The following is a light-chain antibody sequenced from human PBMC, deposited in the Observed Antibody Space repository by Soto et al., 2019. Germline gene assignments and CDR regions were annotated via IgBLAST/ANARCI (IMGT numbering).Light chain of an antibody. J-gene: IGKJ2*01. V-gene: IGKV1-39*01. Sequence: DIQMTQSPLSLSASVGDRITITCRASQSIRTFLNWYQQKPGKAPKLLISATSTLQSGVPSRFSGGGSGTDFTLTISSLQPEDFATYYCQQSYSSPRTFGQGTKLDI. CDR2: ATS. CDR1: QSIRTF. CDR3: QQSYSSPRT.